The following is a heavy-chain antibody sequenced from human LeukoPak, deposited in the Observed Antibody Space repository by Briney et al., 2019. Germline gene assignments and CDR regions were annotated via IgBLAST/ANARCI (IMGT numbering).Heavy chain of an antibody. V-gene: IGHV3-23*01. CDR3: AKDYDRTGSQSGYPFDY. CDR1: GFTFSSYA. CDR2: VSGSGGST. J-gene: IGHJ4*02. Sequence: GGSLRLSCAASGFTFSSYAMSWVRQAPGKGLEWVSTVSGSGGSTYYADSVKGRLTISSDNSKNTLYLQMNSLRAEDTAVYYCAKDYDRTGSQSGYPFDYWGQGTLVTVSS. D-gene: IGHD1-14*01.